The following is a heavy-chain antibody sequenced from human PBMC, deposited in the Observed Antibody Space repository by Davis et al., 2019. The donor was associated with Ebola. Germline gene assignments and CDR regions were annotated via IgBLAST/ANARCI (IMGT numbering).Heavy chain of an antibody. CDR3: ARDLEVKPYYDFWSLAPPVRYYYGMDV. Sequence: ASVKVSCKASGYTFTGYYMHWVRQAPGQGLEWMGWINPNSGGTNYAQKFQGRVTMTRDTSISTAYMELSRLRSDDTAVYYCARDLEVKPYYDFWSLAPPVRYYYGMDVWGQGTTVTVSS. V-gene: IGHV1-2*02. D-gene: IGHD3-3*01. CDR2: INPNSGGT. CDR1: GYTFTGYY. J-gene: IGHJ6*02.